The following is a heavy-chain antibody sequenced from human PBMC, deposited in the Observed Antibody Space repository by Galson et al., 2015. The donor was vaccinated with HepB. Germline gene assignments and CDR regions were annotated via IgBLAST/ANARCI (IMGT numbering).Heavy chain of an antibody. D-gene: IGHD3-22*01. J-gene: IGHJ4*02. CDR2: IWYDGSNK. CDR3: ARDHEYYYDSSGYYLGY. V-gene: IGHV3-33*01. CDR1: GFTFSSYG. Sequence: SLRLSCAASGFTFSSYGMHGVRQAPGKGLEWVAVIWYDGSNKYYADSVKGRFTISRDNSKNTLYLQMNSLRAEDTAVYYCARDHEYYYDSSGYYLGYWGQGTLVTVSS.